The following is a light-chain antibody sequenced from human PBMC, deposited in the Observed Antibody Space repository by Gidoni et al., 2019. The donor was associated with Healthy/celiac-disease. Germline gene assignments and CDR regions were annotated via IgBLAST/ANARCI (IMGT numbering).Light chain of an antibody. V-gene: IGKV2-28*01. CDR3: MQALQTPWT. CDR1: QSLLHSNGYNY. CDR2: LGS. J-gene: IGKJ1*01. Sequence: DIVMTQSPLSLPVTPGEPASISCRSSQSLLHSNGYNYMDWYLQKPGQSPQLLIYLGSNRASGVHDRFSGSGAGTDFTLQISRVDAEDVGVYYCMQALQTPWTFXQXTKVEIK.